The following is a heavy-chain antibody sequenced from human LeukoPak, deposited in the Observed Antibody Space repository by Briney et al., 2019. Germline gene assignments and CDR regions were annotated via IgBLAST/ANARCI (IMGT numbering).Heavy chain of an antibody. J-gene: IGHJ4*02. CDR2: IIPIFGTA. CDR3: ARDLGNYFDY. CDR1: GGTFSSYA. Sequence: EASVNVSCKASGGTFSSYAISWVRQAPGQGLEWMGGIIPIFGTANYAQKFQGRVTITADESTSTAYMELSSLRSEDTAVYYCARDLGNYFDYWGQGTLVTVSS. V-gene: IGHV1-69*13. D-gene: IGHD7-27*01.